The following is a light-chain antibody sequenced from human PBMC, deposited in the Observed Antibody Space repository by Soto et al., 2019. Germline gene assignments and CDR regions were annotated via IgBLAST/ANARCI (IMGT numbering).Light chain of an antibody. Sequence: EIALTQSPGTPSLSPGERATLSCRASQTITSNFLAWYQQKPGLAPRLVIYGVSSRATDILERFSGTGSGTNFTLPIIRLEPEDFAVYYCQQYVSSVSYTFGQGTKLEIK. J-gene: IGKJ2*01. CDR3: QQYVSSVSYT. CDR2: GVS. CDR1: QTITSNF. V-gene: IGKV3-20*01.